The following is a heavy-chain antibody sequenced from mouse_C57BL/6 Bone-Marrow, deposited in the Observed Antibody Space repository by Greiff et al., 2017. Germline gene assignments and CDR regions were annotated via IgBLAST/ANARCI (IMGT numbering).Heavy chain of an antibody. CDR1: GYTFTSYW. V-gene: IGHV1-64*01. D-gene: IGHD1-1*01. Sequence: QVQLQQPGAELVKPGASVKLSCKASGYTFTSYWMHWVKQRPGQGLEWIGMIHPNSGSTNYNEKFKSKATLTVDKSSSTAYMQLSSLTSEDSAVXYCVSYYYGSSYGRWGQGTTLTVSS. CDR3: VSYYYGSSYGR. J-gene: IGHJ2*01. CDR2: IHPNSGST.